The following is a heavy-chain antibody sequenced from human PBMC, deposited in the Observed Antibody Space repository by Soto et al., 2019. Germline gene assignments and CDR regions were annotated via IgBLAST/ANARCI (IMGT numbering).Heavy chain of an antibody. CDR2: ISYDGSIK. V-gene: IGHV3-30*18. J-gene: IGHJ5*02. CDR1: AFT. D-gene: IGHD3-22*01. CDR3: AKDLDTDANWFDP. Sequence: GGSLRLSCAASAFTMHWVRQAPGKGLEWVAVISYDGSIKYYADSVKGRFTISRDNSKSTLYLQINSLRPEDTAVYYCAKDLDTDANWFDPWGQGTLVTVSS.